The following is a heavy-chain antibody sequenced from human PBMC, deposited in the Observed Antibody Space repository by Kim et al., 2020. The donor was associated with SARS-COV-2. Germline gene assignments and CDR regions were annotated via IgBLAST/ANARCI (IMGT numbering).Heavy chain of an antibody. Sequence: GGSLRLSCAASGFTFSSYAMSWVRQAPGKGLEWVSAISGSGGSTYYADSVKGRFTISRDNSKNTLYLQMNSLRAEDTAVYYCAKASFPSYYGSGSYFDYWGQGTLVTVSS. CDR2: ISGSGGST. CDR3: AKASFPSYYGSGSYFDY. D-gene: IGHD3-10*01. CDR1: GFTFSSYA. V-gene: IGHV3-23*01. J-gene: IGHJ4*02.